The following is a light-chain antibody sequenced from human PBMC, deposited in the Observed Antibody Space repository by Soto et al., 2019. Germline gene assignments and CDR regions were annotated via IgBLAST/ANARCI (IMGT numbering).Light chain of an antibody. CDR1: SSNIGNNY. V-gene: IGLV1-51*02. CDR3: GTWDRSLSGRV. J-gene: IGLJ2*01. CDR2: ENN. Sequence: QSVLTQPPSVSAAPGQKVTISCSGSSSNIGNNYVSWYQQLPGTAPKLLIYENNKLPSGIPDRFSGSKSCTSATLGITGLQTGDEAAYYCGTWDRSLSGRVFGGGTQLTVL.